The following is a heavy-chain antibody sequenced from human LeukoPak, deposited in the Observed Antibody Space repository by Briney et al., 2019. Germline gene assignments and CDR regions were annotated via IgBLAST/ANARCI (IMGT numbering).Heavy chain of an antibody. CDR1: GRTISDGDWY. V-gene: IGHV4-30-4*08. Sequence: PSETLSLTCTVSGRTISDGDWYWSWIRQTPGKGLEWIGYIHFSGSTNYNPSLKSRVTLSLDTSKNQFSLKLNSLTAADTAAYYCAREIAVAGSAFDIWGQGTMVTVSS. CDR3: AREIAVAGSAFDI. J-gene: IGHJ3*02. CDR2: IHFSGST. D-gene: IGHD6-19*01.